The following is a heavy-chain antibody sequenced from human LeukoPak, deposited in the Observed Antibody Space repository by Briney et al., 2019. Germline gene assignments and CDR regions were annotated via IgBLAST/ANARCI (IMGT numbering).Heavy chain of an antibody. CDR2: IYHSGST. CDR3: ARGWDDYVWGSYRYRYFDY. J-gene: IGHJ4*02. CDR1: GGSISSSNW. V-gene: IGHV4-4*02. D-gene: IGHD3-16*02. Sequence: SGTLSLTCAVSGGSISSSNWWSWVRQPPGKGLEWIGEIYHSGSTNYNPSLKSRVTVSVDKSKNQFSLKLSSVTAADTAVYYCARGWDDYVWGSYRYRYFDYWGQGTLVTVSS.